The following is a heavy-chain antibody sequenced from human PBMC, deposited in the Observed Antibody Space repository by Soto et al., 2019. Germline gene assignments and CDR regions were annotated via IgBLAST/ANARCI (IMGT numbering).Heavy chain of an antibody. D-gene: IGHD6-19*01. CDR2: IGSDGRPT. V-gene: IGHV3-74*03. Sequence: GGSLRLSCVASGFPFSSYWMHWIRQVPGKGLMWVSQIGSDGRPTTYADSVKGRFTISRDNSRNTLYLQMNSLRAEDTAVYYCARGVAVAGFYFDYWGQGTRVTVSS. CDR3: ARGVAVAGFYFDY. CDR1: GFPFSSYW. J-gene: IGHJ4*02.